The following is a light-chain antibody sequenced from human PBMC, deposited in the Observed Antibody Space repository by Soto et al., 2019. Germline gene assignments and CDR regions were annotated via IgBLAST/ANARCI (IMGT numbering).Light chain of an antibody. V-gene: IGKV1-5*03. CDR1: QSISSW. CDR2: KAS. CDR3: QQSTGIPYT. Sequence: DIQMTQSPSTLSASVGDRVTITCRASQSISSWLAWYQQKPGKAPKLLIHKASSLESGVPSRFSGSGSGTEFTLTISSLQPDDFATYYCQQSTGIPYTFGQGTKLEIK. J-gene: IGKJ2*01.